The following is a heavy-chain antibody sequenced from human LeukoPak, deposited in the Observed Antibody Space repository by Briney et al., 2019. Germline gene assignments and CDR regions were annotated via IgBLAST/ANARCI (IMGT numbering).Heavy chain of an antibody. J-gene: IGHJ4*02. CDR3: ARGGSYLDY. V-gene: IGHV3-30-3*01. Sequence: PGGSLRLSCAASGFTFSSYAMHWVRQAPGKGLEGVAVISYDGSNKYYADSVKGRFTISRDNSKNTLYLQMNSLRAEDTAVYYCARGGSYLDYWGQGTLVTVSS. D-gene: IGHD1-26*01. CDR1: GFTFSSYA. CDR2: ISYDGSNK.